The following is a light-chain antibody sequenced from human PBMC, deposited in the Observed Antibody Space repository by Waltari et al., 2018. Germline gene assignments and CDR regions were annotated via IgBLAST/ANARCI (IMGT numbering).Light chain of an antibody. J-gene: IGKJ4*01. V-gene: IGKV3-15*01. Sequence: EIVMTQSPATLSVSRGGSATVSCRASLSIDDSLAWYQQKPGQPPRLLLHGASTRDTGIPVRFSGSGSGTDFTLTITGLQSEDFAVYFCQQYNQWPLTFGRGPKWRS. CDR3: QQYNQWPLT. CDR1: LSIDDS. CDR2: GAS.